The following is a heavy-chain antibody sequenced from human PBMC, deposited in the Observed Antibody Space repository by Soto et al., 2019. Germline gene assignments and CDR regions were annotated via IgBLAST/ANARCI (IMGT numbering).Heavy chain of an antibody. CDR3: AKEGSPKVSRWDDY. CDR1: GFPFSDYG. J-gene: IGHJ4*02. D-gene: IGHD1-26*01. Sequence: QVQLAESGGGVVQPGGSLRLSCAASGFPFSDYGIDWIRQAPGKGLEWVAVISHEGGTQYYADSVRGRFTVSRDNSKNIVYVQMDSVRPEDRAVYFWAKEGSPKVSRWDDYWGQGTLVTVSS. V-gene: IGHV3-30*18. CDR2: ISHEGGTQ.